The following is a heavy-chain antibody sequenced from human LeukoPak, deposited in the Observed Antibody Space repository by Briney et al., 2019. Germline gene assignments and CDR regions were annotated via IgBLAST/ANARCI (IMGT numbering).Heavy chain of an antibody. CDR3: ARAVGSWQLNQYPRYYYYGMDV. V-gene: IGHV4-39*07. CDR2: IYYSGST. Sequence: SETLSLTCTVSGGSISSSSYYWGWVRQPPGKGLEWIGSIYYSGSTYYNPSLKSRVTISVDTSKNQFSLKLSSVTAADTAVYYCARAVGSWQLNQYPRYYYYGMDVWGQGTTVTVSS. CDR1: GGSISSSSYY. J-gene: IGHJ6*02. D-gene: IGHD6-13*01.